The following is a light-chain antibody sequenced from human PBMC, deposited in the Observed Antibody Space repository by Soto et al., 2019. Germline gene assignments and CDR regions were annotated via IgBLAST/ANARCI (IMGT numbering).Light chain of an antibody. CDR1: SSDVGSYNL. CDR3: CSYAGSSTLVV. J-gene: IGLJ2*01. V-gene: IGLV2-23*01. CDR2: EGS. Sequence: QSVLTQPAPVSGSPGQSITISCTGTSSDVGSYNLVSWYQQHPGKAPKLMIYEGSKRPSGVSNRFSGSKSGNTASLTISGLQAEDEADYYCCSYAGSSTLVVFGGGTKLTVL.